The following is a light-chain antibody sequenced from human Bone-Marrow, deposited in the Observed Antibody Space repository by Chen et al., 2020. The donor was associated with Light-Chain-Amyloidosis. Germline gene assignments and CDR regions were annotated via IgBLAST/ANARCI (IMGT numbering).Light chain of an antibody. CDR2: ATS. V-gene: IGKV1-39*01. Sequence: DIQMTQSPSSLSASVGDRVTITCRASRTIDNYLNWYQQKPGKPPKRLIYATSTWQSGVPSRFSGSGSGTEFTLTISSLQPEDFATYYCQQTYDTLFAFGPGTKVDI. J-gene: IGKJ3*01. CDR1: RTIDNY. CDR3: QQTYDTLFA.